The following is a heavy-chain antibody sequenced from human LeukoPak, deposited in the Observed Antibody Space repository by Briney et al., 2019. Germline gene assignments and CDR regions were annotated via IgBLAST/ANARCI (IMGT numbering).Heavy chain of an antibody. CDR1: GGTFSSYA. CDR3: ARDRILTGYYQGYYFDY. V-gene: IGHV1-69*04. Sequence: ASVKVSCKASGGTFSSYAISWVRQAPGQGLEWMGRIIPILGIANYAQKFQGRVTITADKSTSTAYMELSSLRSEDTAVYYCARDRILTGYYQGYYFDYWGQGTLVTVSS. J-gene: IGHJ4*02. CDR2: IIPILGIA. D-gene: IGHD3-9*01.